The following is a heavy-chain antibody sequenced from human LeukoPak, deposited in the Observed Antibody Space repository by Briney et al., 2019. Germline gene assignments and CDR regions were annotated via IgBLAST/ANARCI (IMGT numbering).Heavy chain of an antibody. CDR3: ARGGLSIMGY. J-gene: IGHJ4*02. Sequence: GGSLRLSCVGSGFSFSNYAVSWVRQAPGKGLEWVSYISSSGSTKYYADSVKGRFTISRDNARNSLYLQMNSLRAEDTAVYFCARGGLSIMGYWGQGTLVTVSS. CDR1: GFSFSNYA. CDR2: ISSSGSTK. D-gene: IGHD2/OR15-2a*01. V-gene: IGHV3-48*01.